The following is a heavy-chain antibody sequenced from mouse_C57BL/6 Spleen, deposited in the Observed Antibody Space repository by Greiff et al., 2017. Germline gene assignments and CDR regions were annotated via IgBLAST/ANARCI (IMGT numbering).Heavy chain of an antibody. D-gene: IGHD2-3*01. Sequence: VQLQQSGPELVKPGASVKISCKASGYSFTGYYMNWVKQSPEKSLEWIGEINPSTGGTTYNQKFKAKATLTVDKSSSTAYMQLKSLTSEDSAVYYCARFYGDGYPFAYWGQGTLVTVSA. V-gene: IGHV1-42*01. CDR1: GYSFTGYY. CDR3: ARFYGDGYPFAY. CDR2: INPSTGGT. J-gene: IGHJ3*01.